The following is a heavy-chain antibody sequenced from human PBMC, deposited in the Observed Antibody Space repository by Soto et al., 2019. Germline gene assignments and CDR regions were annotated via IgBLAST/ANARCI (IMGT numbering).Heavy chain of an antibody. CDR3: ARDPGTSDDY. J-gene: IGHJ4*02. CDR1: GGTFSSYT. Sequence: ASVKVSCKASGGTFSSYTINWVRQAPGQGLEWMGRIIPILGIANYAQKFQGRVTITADKSTSTAYLELSNLRSEDTAVYYCARDPGTSDDYWGQGILVTVSS. V-gene: IGHV1-69*04. D-gene: IGHD1-7*01. CDR2: IIPILGIA.